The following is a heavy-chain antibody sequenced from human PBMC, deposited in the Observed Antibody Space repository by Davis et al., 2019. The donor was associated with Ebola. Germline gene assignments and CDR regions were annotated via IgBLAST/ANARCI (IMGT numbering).Heavy chain of an antibody. CDR1: GGSFSGYY. V-gene: IGHV4-34*01. CDR2: INHSGST. D-gene: IGHD3-10*01. J-gene: IGHJ6*02. Sequence: PSETLSLTCAVYGGSFSGYYWSWIRQPPGKGLEWIGEINHSGSTNYNPSLKSRVTVSVDTSKNQFSLQLNSVTPEDTAVYYCARLPTMVRGALRGIYYYGMDVWGQGTTVTVSS. CDR3: ARLPTMVRGALRGIYYYGMDV.